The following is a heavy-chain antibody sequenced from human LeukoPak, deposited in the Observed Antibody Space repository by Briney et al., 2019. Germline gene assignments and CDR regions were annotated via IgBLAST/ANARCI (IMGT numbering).Heavy chain of an antibody. CDR2: FSGSGGNT. Sequence: GGSLRLSCAASGFTFSSYAMSWVRQAPGKGLEWVSTFSGSGGNTYYADSVKGRFTISRDNSKKTLYLQMNSLRAEDTAVYYCAKGKDYGSGGTNFDYWGQGTLVTVSS. D-gene: IGHD3-10*01. V-gene: IGHV3-23*01. J-gene: IGHJ4*02. CDR3: AKGKDYGSGGTNFDY. CDR1: GFTFSSYA.